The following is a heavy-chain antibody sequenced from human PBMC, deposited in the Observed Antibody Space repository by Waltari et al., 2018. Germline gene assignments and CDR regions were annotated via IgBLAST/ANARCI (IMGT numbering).Heavy chain of an antibody. D-gene: IGHD1-1*01. CDR3: AGVNWNDRTFAI. Sequence: EVQLVESGGGLVQPGGSLRLSCAASGFTFSTYDMHWVRQGTGKRLEGGSAIGTYGNTFYIDSVKGRFTISRENAKSSWYLQMNSLRAEDTAMYYCAGVNWNDRTFAIWGQGTLVTVSS. V-gene: IGHV3-13*01. CDR2: IGTYGNT. CDR1: GFTFSTYD. J-gene: IGHJ3*02.